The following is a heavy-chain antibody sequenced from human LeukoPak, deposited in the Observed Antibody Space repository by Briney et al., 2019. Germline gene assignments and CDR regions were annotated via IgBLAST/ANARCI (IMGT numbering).Heavy chain of an antibody. CDR1: GFTFRSYA. D-gene: IGHD3-10*01. J-gene: IGHJ6*02. V-gene: IGHV3-30-3*01. CDR3: ARESGLVRGVYYYYGMDV. CDR2: ISYDGSNK. Sequence: PGRSLRLSCAASGFTFRSYAMHWVRQAPGKGLEWVAVISYDGSNKYYADSVKGRFTISRDNSKNTLYLQMNSLRAEDTAVYYCARESGLVRGVYYYYGMDVWGQGTTVTVSS.